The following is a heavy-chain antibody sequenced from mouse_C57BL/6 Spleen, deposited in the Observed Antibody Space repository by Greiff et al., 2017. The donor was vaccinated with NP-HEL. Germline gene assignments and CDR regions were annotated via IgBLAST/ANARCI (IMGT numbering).Heavy chain of an antibody. J-gene: IGHJ3*01. V-gene: IGHV1-82*01. Sequence: QVQLQQSGPELVKPGASVKISCKASGYAFRSSWMNWVKQRPGKGLEWIGRIYPGDGDNNYTGKFKGKATLTADKSSSTAYMQLSSLTSEDSAVYFCASSLVPWFAYWGQGTLVTVSA. CDR1: GYAFRSSW. CDR3: ASSLVPWFAY. D-gene: IGHD1-1*02. CDR2: IYPGDGDN.